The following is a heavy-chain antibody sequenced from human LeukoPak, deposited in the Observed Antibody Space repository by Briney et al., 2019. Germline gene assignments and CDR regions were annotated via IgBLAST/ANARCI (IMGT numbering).Heavy chain of an antibody. CDR1: GFTFSSYE. CDR2: ISSSGSTI. D-gene: IGHD3-22*01. CDR3: ARGENMIAHAFDI. V-gene: IGHV3-48*03. J-gene: IGHJ3*02. Sequence: PGESLRLSCAASGFTFSSYEMNWVRQAPGKGLEWVSYISSSGSTIYYADSVKGRFTISRDNAKNSLYLQMNSLRAEDTAVYYCARGENMIAHAFDIWGQGTMVTVSS.